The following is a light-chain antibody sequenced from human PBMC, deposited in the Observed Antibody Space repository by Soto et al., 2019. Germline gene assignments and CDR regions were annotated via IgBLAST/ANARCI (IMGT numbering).Light chain of an antibody. J-gene: IGLJ1*01. V-gene: IGLV2-23*01. CDR1: HSDIGSYDL. Sequence: QSALTQPASVSGSPGQSITISCMGTHSDIGSYDLVSWYQQFPGKAPKLIIYENTRRPSGVSDRFSGSKSGNTASLTISGLQPEDESDYYCSAYSAGISLLVFGSGTKVTVL. CDR3: SAYSAGISLLV. CDR2: ENT.